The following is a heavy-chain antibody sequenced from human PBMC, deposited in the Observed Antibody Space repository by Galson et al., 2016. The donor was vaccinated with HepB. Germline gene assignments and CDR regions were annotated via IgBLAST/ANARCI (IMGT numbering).Heavy chain of an antibody. CDR1: GFTFSSYS. CDR2: ISSSSCTM. CDR3: ARRGSDAFDI. V-gene: IGHV3-48*01. Sequence: SLRLSCAASGFTFSSYSMNWFRQAPGKGLEWVSYISSSSCTMYYADSVKGRFTISRDNAKNSLFLQMNSLRAEDTAVYYCARRGSDAFDIWGQGTMVTVSS. J-gene: IGHJ3*02.